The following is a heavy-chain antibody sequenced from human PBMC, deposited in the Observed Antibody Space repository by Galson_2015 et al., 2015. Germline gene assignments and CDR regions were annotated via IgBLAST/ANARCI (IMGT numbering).Heavy chain of an antibody. Sequence: SLRLSCAASGFTFSSYGMHWVRQAPGKGLEWVGVIWYDGSNKYYADSVKGRFTISRDNSKNTLYLQMNSLRAEDTAVYYCARDGSGSYYGMDVWGQGTTVTVSS. J-gene: IGHJ6*02. CDR1: GFTFSSYG. D-gene: IGHD3-10*01. CDR2: IWYDGSNK. V-gene: IGHV3-33*01. CDR3: ARDGSGSYYGMDV.